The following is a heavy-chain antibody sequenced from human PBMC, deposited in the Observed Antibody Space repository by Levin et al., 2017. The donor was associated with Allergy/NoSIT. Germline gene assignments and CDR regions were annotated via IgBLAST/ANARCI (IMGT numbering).Heavy chain of an antibody. V-gene: IGHV4-39*01. Sequence: KASETLSLTCTVSGGSISSSSYYWGRLRQPPGLGLVWIGSIYYGGSTYYNPSLKSRVTISADTSKNQFSLNLSSVTAADTAVYYCARRGPSGRSLDYWGQGTLVTVSS. D-gene: IGHD2-15*01. CDR2: IYYGGST. J-gene: IGHJ4*02. CDR1: GGSISSSSYY. CDR3: ARRGPSGRSLDY.